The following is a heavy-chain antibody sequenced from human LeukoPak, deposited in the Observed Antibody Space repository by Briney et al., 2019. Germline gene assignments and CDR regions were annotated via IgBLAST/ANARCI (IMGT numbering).Heavy chain of an antibody. CDR1: GFTFSTYY. D-gene: IGHD2-2*01. CDR3: VSRYCSGISCYAFDN. CDR2: ISGSGTYK. V-gene: IGHV3-21*01. Sequence: GGSLRLSCAASGFTFSTYYMNWVRQAPGKGLEWVSSISGSGTYKYYEDSVKGRFTISRDNAESSLYLQMNSLRVEDTAVYYCVSRYCSGISCYAFDNWGQGTLVTVSS. J-gene: IGHJ4*02.